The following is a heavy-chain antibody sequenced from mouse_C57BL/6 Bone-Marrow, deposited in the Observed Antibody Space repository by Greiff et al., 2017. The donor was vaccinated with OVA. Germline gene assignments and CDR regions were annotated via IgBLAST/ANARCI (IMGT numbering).Heavy chain of an antibody. Sequence: EVKVVESGGDLVKPGGSLKLSCAASGFTFSSYGMSWVRQTPDKRLEWVATISSGGSYTYYPDSVKGRFTFSRDNAQNTLYLQMSSLKSEDTAMYDCASTVVNWYFDVWGTGTTVTVSS. J-gene: IGHJ1*03. D-gene: IGHD1-1*01. CDR3: ASTVVNWYFDV. V-gene: IGHV5-6*01. CDR2: ISSGGSYT. CDR1: GFTFSSYG.